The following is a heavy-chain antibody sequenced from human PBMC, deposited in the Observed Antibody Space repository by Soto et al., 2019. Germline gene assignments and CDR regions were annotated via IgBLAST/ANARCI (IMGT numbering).Heavy chain of an antibody. CDR2: INAGNGNT. J-gene: IGHJ5*02. CDR1: AYTFTSYA. CDR3: ARPWGSGWSESEWFDP. V-gene: IGHV1-3*01. Sequence: ASVKVSCKASAYTFTSYAMHWVRQAPGQRLEWMGWINAGNGNTKYSQKFQGRVTITRDTSASTAYMELSSLRSEDTAVYYCARPWGSGWSESEWFDPWGQGTLVTVSS. D-gene: IGHD6-19*01.